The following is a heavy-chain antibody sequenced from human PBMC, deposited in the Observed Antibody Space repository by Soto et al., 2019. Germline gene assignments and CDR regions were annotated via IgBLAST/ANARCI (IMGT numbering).Heavy chain of an antibody. V-gene: IGHV3-23*01. CDR2: ISDGGGFT. D-gene: IGHD6-19*01. CDR3: AKGSDSSGWEHFDY. CDR1: GFTFSTSA. Sequence: EAQLLESGGGLVQPGGSLRLSCAASGFTFSTSAMTWVRQAPGKGLEWVSHISDGGGFTYYADSVKGRFTISRDNSKNTLYLHMNSLRAEDTAIYYCAKGSDSSGWEHFDYWGQGTLVTVSS. J-gene: IGHJ4*02.